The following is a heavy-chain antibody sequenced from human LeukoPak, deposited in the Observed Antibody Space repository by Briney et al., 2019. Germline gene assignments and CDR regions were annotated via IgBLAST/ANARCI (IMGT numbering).Heavy chain of an antibody. V-gene: IGHV4-4*07. D-gene: IGHD6-6*01. Sequence: SETLSLTCTVSGGPISSFYWSWIRQPAGKGLEWIGRIYNRAKINYNPSLKSRLTLSIDTSKNQFSMKLTSVTAADTAVYYCAREVSSHYFHYYMEVWGKGATVTVSS. CDR1: GGPISSFY. CDR3: AREVSSHYFHYYMEV. J-gene: IGHJ6*03. CDR2: IYNRAKI.